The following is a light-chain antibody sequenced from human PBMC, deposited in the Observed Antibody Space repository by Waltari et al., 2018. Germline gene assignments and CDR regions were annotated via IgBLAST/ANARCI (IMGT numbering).Light chain of an antibody. Sequence: EIMMPQSPATLSVSPGERATLSCRASQSVSSNLAWYQQKPGQAPRLLIYGASTRATGIPARFSGSGSGTEFTLTISSLQSEDFAIYHCQQYNNWPYTFGQGTKLEIK. J-gene: IGKJ2*01. CDR3: QQYNNWPYT. CDR2: GAS. V-gene: IGKV3-15*01. CDR1: QSVSSN.